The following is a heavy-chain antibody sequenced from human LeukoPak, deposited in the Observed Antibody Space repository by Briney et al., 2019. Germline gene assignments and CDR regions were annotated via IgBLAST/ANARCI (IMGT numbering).Heavy chain of an antibody. J-gene: IGHJ1*01. Sequence: GSLRLSCAASGFTFSSYAMNWVRQAPGKGLEWVSTISGSGDSTYYAGSVKGRFTISRDNSKNTLYLQMNSLRAEDTAVYYCAKALEESSGYFLHFHHWGQGTLVTVSS. CDR1: GFTFSSYA. CDR2: ISGSGDST. CDR3: AKALEESSGYFLHFHH. D-gene: IGHD3-22*01. V-gene: IGHV3-23*01.